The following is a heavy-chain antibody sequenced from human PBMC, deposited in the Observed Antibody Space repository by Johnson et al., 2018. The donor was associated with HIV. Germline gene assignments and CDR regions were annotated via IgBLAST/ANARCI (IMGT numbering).Heavy chain of an antibody. J-gene: IGHJ3*02. D-gene: IGHD6-13*01. V-gene: IGHV3-30*04. Sequence: VQLVESGGGLVQPGGSLRLSCAASGFTFSSYAMSWVRQAPGKGLEWVAFISYDGSNKYYADSVKGRFTISRDNSKNTLYLQMNSLRAEDTAVYYCARVRSSSAYAFDIWGQGTMVTVSS. CDR3: ARVRSSSAYAFDI. CDR2: ISYDGSNK. CDR1: GFTFSSYA.